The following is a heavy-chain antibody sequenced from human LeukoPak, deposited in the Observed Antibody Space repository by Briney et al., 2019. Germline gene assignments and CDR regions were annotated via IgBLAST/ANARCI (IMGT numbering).Heavy chain of an antibody. V-gene: IGHV1-18*01. CDR3: ARDLKRGYSSGRYSWGTGSSNDY. Sequence: ASVKVSCKASGYTFTSYAISWVRQAPGQGLEWMGWISPYNGNTNYAQQKLQGRVTMTTDTSTSTAYMELRSLRSDDTAVYYCARDLKRGYSSGRYSWGTGSSNDYWGQGTLVTVSS. CDR2: ISPYNGNT. D-gene: IGHD6-19*01. CDR1: GYTFTSYA. J-gene: IGHJ4*02.